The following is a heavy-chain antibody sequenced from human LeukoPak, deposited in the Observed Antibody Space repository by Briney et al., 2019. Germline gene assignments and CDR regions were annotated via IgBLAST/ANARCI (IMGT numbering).Heavy chain of an antibody. Sequence: ASVKVSCKVSGYILTELSMHWVRQAPGKGLEWMGGFDPEDGETIYAQKFQGRVTMTEDTSTDTAYMELSSLRSEDTAVYYCATSSEQQLAYYFDYWGQGTLVTVSS. CDR3: ATSSEQQLAYYFDY. D-gene: IGHD6-13*01. J-gene: IGHJ4*02. V-gene: IGHV1-24*01. CDR2: FDPEDGET. CDR1: GYILTELS.